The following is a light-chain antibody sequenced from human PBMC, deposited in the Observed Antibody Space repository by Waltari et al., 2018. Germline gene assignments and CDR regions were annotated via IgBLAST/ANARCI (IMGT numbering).Light chain of an antibody. CDR2: GAS. CDR3: QHYLRLPVT. V-gene: IGKV3-20*01. CDR1: QSVSRAF. Sequence: EIVLTQSPGTLSLSLGERDTVSCRTSQSVSRAFAWYQQKPGQAPRLLIYGASTRATGIPDRFSGSGSGTDFSLTISRLEPDDFAVYYCQHYLRLPVTFGQGTTVEI. J-gene: IGKJ1*01.